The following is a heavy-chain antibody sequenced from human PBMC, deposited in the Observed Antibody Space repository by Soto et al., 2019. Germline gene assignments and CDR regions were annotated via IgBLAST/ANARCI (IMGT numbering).Heavy chain of an antibody. Sequence: QVTLKESGPVLVKPTETLTLTCTVSGFSLSHIRVGVGWIRQPPGKALEWLAHVFSNDAKSYSPSLKGRLTISRDTFRSQVVPTMTNVDPVDTATYFCARIERYSTYEYFDFWGQGTLVTVSS. CDR2: VFSNDAK. V-gene: IGHV2-26*01. D-gene: IGHD5-12*01. CDR1: GFSLSHIRVG. J-gene: IGHJ4*02. CDR3: ARIERYSTYEYFDF.